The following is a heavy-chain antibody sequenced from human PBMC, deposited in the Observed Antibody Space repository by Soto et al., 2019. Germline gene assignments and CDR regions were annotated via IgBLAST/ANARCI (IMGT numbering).Heavy chain of an antibody. CDR1: GGSISSYY. Sequence: SETLSLTCTVSGGSISSYYWSWIRQPPGKGLEWIGYIYYSGSTNYNPSLKSRVTISVDTSKNQFSLKLSSVTAADTAVYYCARTNYYDILTRYYLAYWGQGTLVTVSS. D-gene: IGHD3-9*01. V-gene: IGHV4-59*01. CDR3: ARTNYYDILTRYYLAY. CDR2: IYYSGST. J-gene: IGHJ4*02.